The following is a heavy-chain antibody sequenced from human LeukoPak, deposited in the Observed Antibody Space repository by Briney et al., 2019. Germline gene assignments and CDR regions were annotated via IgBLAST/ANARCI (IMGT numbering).Heavy chain of an antibody. J-gene: IGHJ4*02. CDR2: ITHSGTT. CDR3: HYYDSSGVLATFDY. Sequence: SETLSLTCTVSGGSISSSSYYWGWIRQPPGKGLEWIGEITHSGTTNYNPSLNGRVTISGDTSKNQFSLKLTSVTAADTAVYYCHYYDSSGVLATFDYWGQGNLVTVSS. V-gene: IGHV4-39*07. D-gene: IGHD3-22*01. CDR1: GGSISSSSYY.